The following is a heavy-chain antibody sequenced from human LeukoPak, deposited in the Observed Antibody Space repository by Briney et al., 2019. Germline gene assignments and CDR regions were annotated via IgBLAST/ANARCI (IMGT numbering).Heavy chain of an antibody. D-gene: IGHD3-16*02. CDR3: ARHRLAYNWFDP. J-gene: IGHJ5*02. Sequence: SETLSLTCTVFGGSISGYYWSWIRQPPGKGLEWIGYIYTSGSTNYNPSLKSRVTISVDTSKNQFSLKLSSVTAADTAVYYCARHRLAYNWFDPWGQGTLVTVSS. CDR2: IYTSGST. CDR1: GGSISGYY. V-gene: IGHV4-4*09.